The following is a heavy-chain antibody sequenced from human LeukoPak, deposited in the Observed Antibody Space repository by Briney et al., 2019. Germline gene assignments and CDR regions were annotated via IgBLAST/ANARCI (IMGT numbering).Heavy chain of an antibody. V-gene: IGHV3-20*04. CDR3: ARDLSSNWSNLGY. J-gene: IGHJ4*02. Sequence: GGSLRLSCEDSRFTFADYGLSWVRQAPGKGPQWVGGINWSGDNTFYADSVKGRFTISRDNTKKTLYLQMDKLRGDDTGTYYCARDLSSNWSNLGYWGQGTLVTVSS. CDR1: RFTFADYG. CDR2: INWSGDNT. D-gene: IGHD1-20*01.